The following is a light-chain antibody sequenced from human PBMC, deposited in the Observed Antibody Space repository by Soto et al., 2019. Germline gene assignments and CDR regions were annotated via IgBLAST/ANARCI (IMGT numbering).Light chain of an antibody. CDR1: SSDVGAYKY. V-gene: IGLV2-8*01. J-gene: IGLJ3*02. CDR3: TSYVGNDIWV. CDR2: EVT. Sequence: QSALTQPPSASGSPGQSVTISCTGTSSDVGAYKYVSWYQQYPGKAPKLMIYEVTKRPSGVPDRFSGSKSGNTASLTVSGXQAEDEAXXYCTSYVGNDIWVFGGGTKVTVL.